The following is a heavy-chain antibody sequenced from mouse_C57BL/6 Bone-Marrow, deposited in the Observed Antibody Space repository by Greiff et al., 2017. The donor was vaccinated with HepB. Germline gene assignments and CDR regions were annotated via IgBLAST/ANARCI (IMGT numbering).Heavy chain of an antibody. CDR2: ISYDGSN. CDR3: ARYRLTTTVLFDY. D-gene: IGHD1-1*01. V-gene: IGHV3-6*01. Sequence: EVKLEESGPGLVKPSQSLSLTCSVTGYSITSGYYWNWIRQFPGNKLEWMGYISYDGSNNYNPSLKNRISITRDTSKNQFFLKLNSVTTEDTATYYCARYRLTTTVLFDYWGQGTTLTVSS. CDR1: GYSITSGYY. J-gene: IGHJ2*01.